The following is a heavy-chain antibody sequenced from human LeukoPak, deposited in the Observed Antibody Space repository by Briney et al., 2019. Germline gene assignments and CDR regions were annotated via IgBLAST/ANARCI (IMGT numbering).Heavy chain of an antibody. J-gene: IGHJ2*01. V-gene: IGHV5-51*01. CDR3: AREYSSSWYGYFDL. D-gene: IGHD6-13*01. Sequence: GESLKISCCGSGYSFITYWIGWVGQMAGKGLVWMGIFYPGDSNTRYSPSFQGQVTISADKSISTAYLQRSSLKASDTAMYYCAREYSSSWYGYFDLWGRGTLVTVSS. CDR1: GYSFITYW. CDR2: FYPGDSNT.